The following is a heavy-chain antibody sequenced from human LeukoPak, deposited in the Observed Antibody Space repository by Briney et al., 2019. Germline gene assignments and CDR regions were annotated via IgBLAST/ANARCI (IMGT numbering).Heavy chain of an antibody. V-gene: IGHV3-21*01. CDR1: GVTFSSYS. Sequence: GGSLRLSCAASGVTFSSYSMNWVRQAPGKGLEWVSSISSSSSYIYYADSVKGRFTISRDNAKNSLYLQMNSLRAEDTAVYYCARDVDYANPRHDYWGQGTLVTVSS. CDR3: ARDVDYANPRHDY. D-gene: IGHD4/OR15-4a*01. CDR2: ISSSSSYI. J-gene: IGHJ4*02.